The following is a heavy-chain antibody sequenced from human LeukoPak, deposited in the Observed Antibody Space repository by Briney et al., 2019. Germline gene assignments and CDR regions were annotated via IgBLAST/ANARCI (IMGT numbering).Heavy chain of an antibody. Sequence: GGSLRLSCAASGFTFSTYWMSWVRQAPGKGLEWVANIKPVGGEKDYVESLKGRFTLSRENAKNSMYLQVNSLRAEDTAVYYCARFGVAYGVDVWGQGTTVTVSS. CDR2: IKPVGGEK. J-gene: IGHJ6*02. CDR3: ARFGVAYGVDV. D-gene: IGHD2-15*01. V-gene: IGHV3-7*04. CDR1: GFTFSTYW.